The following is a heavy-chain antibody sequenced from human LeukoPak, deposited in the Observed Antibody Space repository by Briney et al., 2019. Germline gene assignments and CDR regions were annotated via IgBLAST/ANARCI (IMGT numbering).Heavy chain of an antibody. Sequence: GGSLRLSCAASGFTFSSYSMNWVRQAPGKGLEWVSSISSSSSYIYYADSVKGRFTISRDNAKNSLYLQMNSLRAEDTAVYYCASGVLDYVPDDWYFDLWGRGTLVTVSS. J-gene: IGHJ2*01. CDR1: GFTFSSYS. V-gene: IGHV3-21*01. CDR3: ASGVLDYVPDDWYFDL. D-gene: IGHD3/OR15-3a*01. CDR2: ISSSSSYI.